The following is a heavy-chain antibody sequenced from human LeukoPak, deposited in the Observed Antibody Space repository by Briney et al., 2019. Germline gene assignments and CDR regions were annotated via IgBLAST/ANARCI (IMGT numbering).Heavy chain of an antibody. J-gene: IGHJ5*02. CDR2: IYYSGST. D-gene: IGHD3-9*01. CDR1: GGSINSYY. CDR3: ARLTGYSSESWFDP. Sequence: PSETLSLTCTVSGGSINSYYWSWIRQPPGKGLEWIGYIYYSGSTNHNPSLKSRVTISVHTSKNQFSLKLSSVTAADTAVYYCARLTGYSSESWFDPWGQGTLVTVSS. V-gene: IGHV4-59*01.